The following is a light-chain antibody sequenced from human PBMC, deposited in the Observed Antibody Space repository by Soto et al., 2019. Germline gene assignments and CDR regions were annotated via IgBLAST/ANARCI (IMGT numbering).Light chain of an antibody. Sequence: EIVLTQSPATLSLSPGERATLSCRASQSVDSYLGWYQQKPGQAPRLLISDASNRVTGIPARFSASGSGTDFTLAISSLESEDFAVYYCQQYNNWPPWTFGQGTKVEIK. J-gene: IGKJ1*01. CDR1: QSVDSY. V-gene: IGKV3-11*01. CDR3: QQYNNWPPWT. CDR2: DAS.